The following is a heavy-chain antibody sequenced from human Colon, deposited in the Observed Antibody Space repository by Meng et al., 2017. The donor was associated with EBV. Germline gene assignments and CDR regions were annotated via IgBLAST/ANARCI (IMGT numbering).Heavy chain of an antibody. Sequence: QGLLQESGAGLVKPSGTLSPTCAVSGTSISTSNWWSWIRQSPGEGLEWIGAIYHNGQTNYNPSLKSRVSMSVDESKNEFSLNLKSVTAADTAVYYCARDGGVTHIPWGQGVLVTVSS. CDR2: IYHNGQT. CDR3: ARDGGVTHIP. D-gene: IGHD2-8*02. J-gene: IGHJ5*02. CDR1: GTSISTSNW. V-gene: IGHV4-4*02.